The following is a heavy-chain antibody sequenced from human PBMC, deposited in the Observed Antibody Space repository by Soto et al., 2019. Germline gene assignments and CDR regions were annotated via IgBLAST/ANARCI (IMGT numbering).Heavy chain of an antibody. CDR1: GASINSGGFY. CDR2: IDYRGRT. V-gene: IGHV4-31*03. D-gene: IGHD6-13*01. Sequence: QVYLQESGPGLVKSSQTLSLTCTVSGASINSGGFYWSWVRQFPGKGLEWIGYIDYRGRTFYNPSLKSRATISIDTSKNQFSLEVNSVTAADTAVFFCARVSAAGTRWFDPWGQGTLVTVSS. CDR3: ARVSAAGTRWFDP. J-gene: IGHJ5*02.